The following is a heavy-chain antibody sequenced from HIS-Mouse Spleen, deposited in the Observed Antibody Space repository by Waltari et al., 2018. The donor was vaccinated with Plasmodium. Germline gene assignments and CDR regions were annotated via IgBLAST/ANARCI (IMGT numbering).Heavy chain of an antibody. CDR2: INPNSVGT. J-gene: IGHJ1*01. CDR1: GYTFTGYY. Sequence: QVQLVQSGAEVKKPGASVKVSCKASGYTFTGYYMHWVRPAPGQGLEWMGWINPNSVGTNSAQKGQGSVTMTRYTSISTAYMELSRLRSDDTAVYYCARVLRYKAAAGTFVEYFQHWGQGTLVTVSS. V-gene: IGHV1-2*02. CDR3: ARVLRYKAAAGTFVEYFQH. D-gene: IGHD6-13*01.